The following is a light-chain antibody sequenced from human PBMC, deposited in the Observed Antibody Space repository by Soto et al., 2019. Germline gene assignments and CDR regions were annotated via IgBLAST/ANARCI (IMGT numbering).Light chain of an antibody. Sequence: DIQMTXXXXTLSASVGDRVTITCRASQSVSDWLAWYQQKPGKAPNLLIYRASHLESGVPSRFSGSGSGTEFFLTISSLQPDDFATYYCQQYTTYSVTFGQGTKVEIK. J-gene: IGKJ1*01. CDR3: QQYTTYSVT. V-gene: IGKV1-5*03. CDR2: RAS. CDR1: QSVSDW.